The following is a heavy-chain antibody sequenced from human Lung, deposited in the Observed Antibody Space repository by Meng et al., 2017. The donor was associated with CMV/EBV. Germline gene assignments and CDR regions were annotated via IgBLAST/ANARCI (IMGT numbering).Heavy chain of an antibody. V-gene: IGHV4-4*03. CDR1: SGSMSSTNG. Sequence: GPRLGAGPGLASPPGTLSPTCAVFSGSMSSTNGWSWVRQPPGKGLEWIGEIYHSGSTNYNPSLKSRVSISVDKSKNQFSLKLSSVTAADTAVYYCARADKVRFDYWGQGTLVTVSS. J-gene: IGHJ4*02. CDR3: ARADKVRFDY. CDR2: IYHSGST.